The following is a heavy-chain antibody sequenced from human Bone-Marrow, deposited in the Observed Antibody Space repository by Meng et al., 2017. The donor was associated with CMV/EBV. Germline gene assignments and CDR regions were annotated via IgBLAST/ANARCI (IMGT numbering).Heavy chain of an antibody. CDR2: VSGTGRNT. Sequence: GGSLRLFCASSGFTFSSYAMTWVRQAPGKGLQWVSTVSGTGRNTYYADSVKGRFTVSRDNSKNTLYLQMNSLRAEDTAVYYCAKDRRYDFWSGFGYWGQGTLVTVS. D-gene: IGHD3-3*01. CDR1: GFTFSSYA. V-gene: IGHV3-23*01. J-gene: IGHJ4*02. CDR3: AKDRRYDFWSGFGY.